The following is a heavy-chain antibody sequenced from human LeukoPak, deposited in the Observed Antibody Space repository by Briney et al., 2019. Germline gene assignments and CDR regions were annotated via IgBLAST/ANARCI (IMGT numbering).Heavy chain of an antibody. J-gene: IGHJ4*02. CDR3: AKGSYYDSSGSFYFDY. D-gene: IGHD3-22*01. CDR1: GFTFSSYA. CDR2: ISGSGDNT. Sequence: GGSLRLSCAASGFTFSSYAMSWVRQAPGKGLEWVSGISGSGDNTYYADSVKGRFTISRDNSKNTLYVQVSSLGTEDTAAYYCAKGSYYDSSGSFYFDYWAREPWSPSPQ. V-gene: IGHV3-23*01.